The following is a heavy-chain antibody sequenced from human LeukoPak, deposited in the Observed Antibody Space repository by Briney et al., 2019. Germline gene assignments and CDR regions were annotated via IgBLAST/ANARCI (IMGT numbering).Heavy chain of an antibody. V-gene: IGHV1-8*01. CDR2: MNPNTDKT. Sequence: ASVKVSCKASGYTFTSSDISWVRQATGQGLEWMGRMNPNTDKTGYARNFQGRVTMTKNISISTAYMEVSSLTYEDTAIYYCARGRPGLASAGIYDFWGQGTLITVSS. D-gene: IGHD6-13*01. J-gene: IGHJ4*02. CDR3: ARGRPGLASAGIYDF. CDR1: GYTFTSSD.